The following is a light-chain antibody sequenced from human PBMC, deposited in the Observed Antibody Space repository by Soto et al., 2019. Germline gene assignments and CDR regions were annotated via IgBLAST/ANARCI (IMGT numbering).Light chain of an antibody. Sequence: QSVLAQPASVSGSPGQSITISCTGSFSDIAVFNYVSWYQQYPGRAPKLLIYQVTSRASGVSHRFSGSKSGNTASLTISGLQPEDEADSSCNSYSSTNFYVFGTGTKGTVL. CDR1: FSDIAVFNY. CDR3: NSYSSTNFYV. J-gene: IGLJ1*01. V-gene: IGLV2-14*01. CDR2: QVT.